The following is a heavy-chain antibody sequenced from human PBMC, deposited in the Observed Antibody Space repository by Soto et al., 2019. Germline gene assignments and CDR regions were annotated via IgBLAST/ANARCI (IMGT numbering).Heavy chain of an antibody. CDR2: ISYDGSNK. Sequence: QVQLVESGGGVVQPGRSLRLSCAASGFTFSSYGMHWVRQAPGKGLEWVAVISYDGSNKYYADSVKGRFTISRDNSKNTLYLQMNSLRAEDTAVYYCAKDPVLRDSRQAVAGDYWGQGTLVTVSS. CDR3: AKDPVLRDSRQAVAGDY. CDR1: GFTFSSYG. D-gene: IGHD6-19*01. V-gene: IGHV3-30*18. J-gene: IGHJ4*02.